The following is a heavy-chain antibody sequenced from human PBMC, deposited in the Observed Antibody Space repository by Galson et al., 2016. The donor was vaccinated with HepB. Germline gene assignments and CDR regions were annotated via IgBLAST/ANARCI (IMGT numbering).Heavy chain of an antibody. Sequence: SLRLSCAASGFTFSTYSMNWVRQAPGKGLEWVSFISITSGYKHYADSLKGRVTISRDNSKNTLHLQMNSLRADDTAVYYCAKDGVRSGYSYFDYWGRGTLVTVSS. D-gene: IGHD5-12*01. CDR1: GFTFSTYS. CDR2: ISITSGYK. J-gene: IGHJ4*02. V-gene: IGHV3-21*04. CDR3: AKDGVRSGYSYFDY.